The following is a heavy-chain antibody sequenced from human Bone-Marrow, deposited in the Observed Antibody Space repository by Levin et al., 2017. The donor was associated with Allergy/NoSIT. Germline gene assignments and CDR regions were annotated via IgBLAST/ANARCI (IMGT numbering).Heavy chain of an antibody. CDR3: ARRRDSTKDGGLFDS. V-gene: IGHV2-5*02. Sequence: SGPTLVKPTQTLTLTCTVSGFSLITKEESVGWIRQSPGKALEWLALIFWDDDTRYSPSLKNRVTITKDTSKDQVVLTMTNMDPATTATYYCARRRDSTKDGGLFDSWGQGTLVTVSS. CDR1: GFSLITKEES. D-gene: IGHD3/OR15-3a*01. J-gene: IGHJ4*02. CDR2: IFWDDDT.